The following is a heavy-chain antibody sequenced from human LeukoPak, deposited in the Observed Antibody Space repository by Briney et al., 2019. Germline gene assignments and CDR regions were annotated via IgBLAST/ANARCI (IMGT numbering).Heavy chain of an antibody. CDR3: ARHSSWIAVASGPYFDY. D-gene: IGHD6-19*01. J-gene: IGHJ4*02. V-gene: IGHV4-39*01. CDR2: IFYSGST. Sequence: PSETLSLTCTVSDGSISSGSYYWGWIRQPPGKGLEWIGSIFYSGSTYYNPSLKSRVTISVDTSKNQFSLKLSSVTAADTAVYYCARHSSWIAVASGPYFDYWGQGTLVTASS. CDR1: DGSISSGSYY.